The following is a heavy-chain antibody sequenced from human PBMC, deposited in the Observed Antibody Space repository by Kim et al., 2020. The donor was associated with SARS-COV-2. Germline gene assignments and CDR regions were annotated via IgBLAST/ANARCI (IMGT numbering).Heavy chain of an antibody. CDR2: ISSSSSYI. Sequence: GGSLRLSCAASGFTFSSYSMHWVRQAPGKGLEWVSSISSSSSYIYYTDSVKGRFTISRDNAKNSLYLQMNSLRAEDTAVYYCAREGRYSYRDFDYWGQGTLVTVSS. CDR1: GFTFSSYS. V-gene: IGHV3-21*01. J-gene: IGHJ4*02. CDR3: AREGRYSYRDFDY. D-gene: IGHD5-18*01.